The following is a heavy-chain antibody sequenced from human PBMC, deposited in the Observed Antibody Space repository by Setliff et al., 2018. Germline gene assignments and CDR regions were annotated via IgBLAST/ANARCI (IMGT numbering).Heavy chain of an antibody. V-gene: IGHV2-26*01. CDR3: ARDHSGWYGGAFDI. CDR1: GFSLSNDRMG. Sequence: SGPTLVNPTETLTLTCTVSGFSLSNDRMGVNWIRQPPGEALEWLAHIFSNDKKSYSTSLKSRLTISKDTSKSQVVLTMTNMDPVDTATYYCARDHSGWYGGAFDIWGQGTMVTVSS. CDR2: IFSNDKK. D-gene: IGHD6-19*01. J-gene: IGHJ3*02.